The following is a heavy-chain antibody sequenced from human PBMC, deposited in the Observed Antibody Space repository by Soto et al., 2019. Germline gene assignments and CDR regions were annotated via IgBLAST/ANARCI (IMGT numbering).Heavy chain of an antibody. D-gene: IGHD3-10*01. Sequence: SETLSLTCTVSGGSISSGGYYWSWIRQHPGKGLEWIGYIYYSGSTYYNPSLKSRVTISVDTSKNQFSLKLSSVTAADTAVYYCARVRRYYGSGSPPGPFDYWGQGTLVTVSS. CDR3: ARVRRYYGSGSPPGPFDY. J-gene: IGHJ4*02. CDR2: IYYSGST. V-gene: IGHV4-31*03. CDR1: GGSISSGGYY.